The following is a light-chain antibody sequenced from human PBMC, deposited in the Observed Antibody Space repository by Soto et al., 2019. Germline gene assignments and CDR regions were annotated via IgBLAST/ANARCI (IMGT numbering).Light chain of an antibody. CDR2: KAS. CDR3: QHYNSYSEA. V-gene: IGKV1-5*03. CDR1: QTISSW. J-gene: IGKJ1*01. Sequence: DIQMTQSPSTLSGSVGDRVTITCRASQTISSWLAWYQQKPWKAPKLLIYKASTLKSGVPSRFSGGGSGTEFTLTISSRQPDDFATYYCQHYNSYSEAFGQGTKVELK.